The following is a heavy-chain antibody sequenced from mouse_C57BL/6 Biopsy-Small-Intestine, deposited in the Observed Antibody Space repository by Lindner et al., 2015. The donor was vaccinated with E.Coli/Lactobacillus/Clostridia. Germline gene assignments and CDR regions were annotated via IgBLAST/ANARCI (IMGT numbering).Heavy chain of an antibody. CDR2: IRSKSNNYAT. J-gene: IGHJ1*03. CDR3: VRDNGYYRYFDV. Sequence: VQLQESGGGLVQPKGSLKLSCAASGFTFNTYAMHWVRQAPGKGLEWVARIRSKSNNYATYYADSVKDRFTTSRDDSQSMLYLQMSNLKTEDTAMYYCVRDNGYYRYFDVWGTGTTVTVSS. V-gene: IGHV10-3*01. CDR1: GFTFNTYA. D-gene: IGHD2-2*01.